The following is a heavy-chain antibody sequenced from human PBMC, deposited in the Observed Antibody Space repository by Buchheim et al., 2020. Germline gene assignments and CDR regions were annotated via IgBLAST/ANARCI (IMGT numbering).Heavy chain of an antibody. CDR3: ARDRIVEYSSSSTYGWFDT. V-gene: IGHV3-7*01. CDR1: GFTFTTSW. Sequence: QLVESGGGLVHPGGSLRLSCAASGFTFTTSWMTWVRQAPGKGLEWVANIKQDGSEKYYVDSVKGGFTISRDNAKNSMYLQMNSLRADDTAVYYCARDRIVEYSSSSTYGWFDTWGQGTL. CDR2: IKQDGSEK. J-gene: IGHJ5*02. D-gene: IGHD6-6*01.